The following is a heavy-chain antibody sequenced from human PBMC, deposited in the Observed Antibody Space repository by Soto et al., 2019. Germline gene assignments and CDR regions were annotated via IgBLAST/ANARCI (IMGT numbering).Heavy chain of an antibody. CDR3: AHRVLRTVFGLVTTTAIYFDF. CDR2: IYWDDDK. V-gene: IGHV2-5*02. J-gene: IGHJ4*02. CDR1: GFSLTTSGVG. D-gene: IGHD3-3*01. Sequence: QITLNESGPTQVKPRQTLTLTCTFSGFSLTTSGVGVGWIRQSPGKAPEWLALIYWDDDKRYRPSLKSRLTINKDTSKNQVVLTMADLDPADPATYYCAHRVLRTVFGLVTTTAIYFDFWGQGTPVAVSS.